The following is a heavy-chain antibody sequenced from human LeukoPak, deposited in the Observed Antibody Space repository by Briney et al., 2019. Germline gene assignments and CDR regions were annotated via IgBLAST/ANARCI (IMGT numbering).Heavy chain of an antibody. CDR3: ANRPDILTGYFDY. CDR1: GGSISSYY. Sequence: PSETLSLTCTVSGGSISSYYWSWIRQPPGKGLEWIGYIYYSGSTNYNPSLKSRVTISVDTAKNQFSLKLSSVTAADTAVYYCANRPDILTGYFDYWGQGTLVTVSS. V-gene: IGHV4-59*12. D-gene: IGHD3-9*01. CDR2: IYYSGST. J-gene: IGHJ4*02.